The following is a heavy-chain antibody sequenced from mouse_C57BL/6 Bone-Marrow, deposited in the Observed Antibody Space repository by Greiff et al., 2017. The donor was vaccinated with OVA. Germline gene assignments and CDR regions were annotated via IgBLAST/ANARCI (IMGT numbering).Heavy chain of an antibody. CDR3: ARKGAYSNCACLAY. V-gene: IGHV1-19*01. J-gene: IGHJ3*01. Sequence: EVQLVESGPVLVKPGASVKMSCKASGYTFTDYYMNWVKQSHGKSLEWIGVINPYNGGTSYNQNVKGKATLTVDKSSNTAYMELNSLTSEDSAVYCCARKGAYSNCACLAYWGQGTLVTVSA. D-gene: IGHD2-5*01. CDR2: INPYNGGT. CDR1: GYTFTDYY.